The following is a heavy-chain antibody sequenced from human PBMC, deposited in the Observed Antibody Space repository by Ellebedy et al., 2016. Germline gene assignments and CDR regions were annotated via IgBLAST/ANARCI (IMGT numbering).Heavy chain of an antibody. CDR1: GGTFSSYA. V-gene: IGHV1-69*13. CDR3: ARSGFGELHNWFDP. D-gene: IGHD3-10*01. J-gene: IGHJ5*02. CDR2: IIPIFGTA. Sequence: SVKVSXKASGGTFSSYAISWVRQAPGQGLEWMGGIIPIFGTANYAQKFQGRVTITADESTSTAYMELSSLRSEDTAVYYCARSGFGELHNWFDPWGQGTLVTV.